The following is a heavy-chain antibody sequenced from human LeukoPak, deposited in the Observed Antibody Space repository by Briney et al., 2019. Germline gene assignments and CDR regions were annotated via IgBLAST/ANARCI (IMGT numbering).Heavy chain of an antibody. D-gene: IGHD5-12*01. CDR2: ISAYNGNT. V-gene: IGHV1-18*01. CDR3: ARIAVDIVATGCAFDI. Sequence: ASVKVSCKASGGTFSSYAISWVRQAPGQGLEWMGWISAYNGNTNYAQKLQGRVTMTTDTSTSTAYMELRSLRSDDTAVYYCARIAVDIVATGCAFDIWGQGTMVTVSS. CDR1: GGTFSSYA. J-gene: IGHJ3*02.